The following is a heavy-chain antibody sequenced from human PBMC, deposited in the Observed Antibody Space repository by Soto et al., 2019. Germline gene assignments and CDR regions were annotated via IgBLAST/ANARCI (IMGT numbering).Heavy chain of an antibody. V-gene: IGHV4-59*01. CDR3: ARDGLGTAEMVLQT. D-gene: IGHD3-10*01. CDR2: IYYSGST. CDR1: GGSISSYY. J-gene: IGHJ4*01. Sequence: LSLTCTVSGGSISSYYWSWIRQPPGKGLEWIGYIYYSGSTNYNPSLKSRVTISVDTSKNQFSLKLSSVTAADTAVYYCARDGLGTAEMVLQTWGQGTLVTVSS.